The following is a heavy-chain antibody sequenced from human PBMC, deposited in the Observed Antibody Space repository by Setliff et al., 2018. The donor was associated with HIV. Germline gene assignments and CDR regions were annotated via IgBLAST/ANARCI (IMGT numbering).Heavy chain of an antibody. CDR1: GFTFSNYA. CDR2: IANSGGYT. D-gene: IGHD6-19*01. V-gene: IGHV3-23*01. Sequence: PGESLKISCAASGFTFSNYAMSWVRQAPEKGLEWVSAIANSGGYTYHADSVKGRFTISRDDSKNTLYLQMNGLRGEDTAVYYCARALSYSGWRTQYFDCWGQGTLVTVS. J-gene: IGHJ4*02. CDR3: ARALSYSGWRTQYFDC.